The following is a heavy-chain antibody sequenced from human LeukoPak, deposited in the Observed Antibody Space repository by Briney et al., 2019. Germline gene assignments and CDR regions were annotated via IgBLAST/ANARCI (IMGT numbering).Heavy chain of an antibody. Sequence: PSETLSLTCAVSGGSISSSNWWSWVRQPPGKGLEWIGEIYHSGSTNYNPSLKSRVTISVDTSKNQFSLKLSSVTAADTAVYYCARAPYCSSTSCYRGRVWFDPWGQGTLVTVSS. J-gene: IGHJ5*02. CDR3: ARAPYCSSTSCYRGRVWFDP. V-gene: IGHV4-4*02. CDR2: IYHSGST. CDR1: GGSISSSNW. D-gene: IGHD2-2*01.